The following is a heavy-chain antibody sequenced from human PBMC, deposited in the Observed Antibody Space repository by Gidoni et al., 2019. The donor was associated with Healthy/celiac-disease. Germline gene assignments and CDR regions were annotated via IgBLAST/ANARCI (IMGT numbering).Heavy chain of an antibody. V-gene: IGHV3-33*01. J-gene: IGHJ4*02. CDR3: ARDGHGPGVFDY. D-gene: IGHD7-27*01. CDR1: GFTLSSYG. CDR2: IWYDGSNK. Sequence: QVQLVASGGGVVQPGRSLRLSCAASGFTLSSYGMHWVRQAPGKGLEWVAVIWYDGSNKYYADSVKGRFTISRDNSKNTLYLQMNSLRAEDTAVYYCARDGHGPGVFDYWGQGTLVTVSS.